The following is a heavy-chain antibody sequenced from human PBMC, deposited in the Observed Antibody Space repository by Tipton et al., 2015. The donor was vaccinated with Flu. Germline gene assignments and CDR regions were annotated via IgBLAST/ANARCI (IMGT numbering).Heavy chain of an antibody. Sequence: TLSLTCAVYGGSFSGYYWSWIRQPPGKGLEWIGEINHSGSTNYNPSLKSRVTISVDTSKNQFSLKLSSVTAADTAVYYCARHFGAYCSSTSCYGRRFDPWGQGTLVTVSS. J-gene: IGHJ5*02. D-gene: IGHD2-2*01. CDR3: ARHFGAYCSSTSCYGRRFDP. CDR1: GGSFSGYY. V-gene: IGHV4-34*01. CDR2: INHSGST.